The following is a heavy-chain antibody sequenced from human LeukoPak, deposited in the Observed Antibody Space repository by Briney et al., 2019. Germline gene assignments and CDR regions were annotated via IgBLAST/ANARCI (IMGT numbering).Heavy chain of an antibody. D-gene: IGHD1-26*01. J-gene: IGHJ6*02. CDR2: INPSGGST. CDR3: ARSIVGATDYYYYGMDV. Sequence: GASVKVSCKASGYTFTSYYMHWVRQAPGQGLEWMGIINPSGGSTSYAQKFQGRVTMTRDTSTSTVYMELSSLRSEDTAVYYCARSIVGATDYYYYGMDVWGQGTTVTVSS. V-gene: IGHV1-46*01. CDR1: GYTFTSYY.